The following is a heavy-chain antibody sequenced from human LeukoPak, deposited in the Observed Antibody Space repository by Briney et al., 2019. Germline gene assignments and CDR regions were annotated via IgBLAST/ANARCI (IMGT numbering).Heavy chain of an antibody. Sequence: ASVKVSCKASGFTFTSYYIHWVRQAPGQGLEWMGIINPNGGGTIYAQKFQGRVTMTRDMSTSTVYMELSSLRSEDTAVYYCARTSYSTTCYMDVWGKGTTVTVSS. CDR3: ARTSYSTTCYMDV. V-gene: IGHV1-46*01. D-gene: IGHD2/OR15-2a*01. J-gene: IGHJ6*03. CDR2: INPNGGGT. CDR1: GFTFTSYY.